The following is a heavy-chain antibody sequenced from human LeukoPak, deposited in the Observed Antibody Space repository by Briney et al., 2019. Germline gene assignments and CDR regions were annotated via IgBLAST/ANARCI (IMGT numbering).Heavy chain of an antibody. CDR2: INAGNGNT. J-gene: IGHJ5*02. V-gene: IGHV1-3*01. CDR1: GYTFTSYA. D-gene: IGHD3-22*01. CDR3: ARTPYDSSGYYYYRWFDP. Sequence: ASVKVSCKASGYTFTSYAMHWVRQAPGQRLEWMGWINAGNGNTKYSQKFQGRVTITADESTSTAYMELSSLRSEDTAVYYCARTPYDSSGYYYYRWFDPWGQGTLVTVSS.